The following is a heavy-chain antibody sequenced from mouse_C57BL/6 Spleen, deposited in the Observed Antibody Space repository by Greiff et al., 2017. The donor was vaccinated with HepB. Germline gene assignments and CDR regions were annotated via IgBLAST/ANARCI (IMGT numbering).Heavy chain of an antibody. J-gene: IGHJ2*01. D-gene: IGHD1-1*01. CDR3: ARSGAYYYGSSYPDY. CDR1: GYTVTSYW. Sequence: LPHPFTELVKPGASVKLSCKASGYTVTSYWMHWVKPRPGQGLEWIGNINPSNGGTNYNEKFKSKATLTVDKSSSTAYMQLSSLTSEDSAVYYCARSGAYYYGSSYPDYWGQGTTLTVSS. CDR2: INPSNGGT. V-gene: IGHV1-53*01.